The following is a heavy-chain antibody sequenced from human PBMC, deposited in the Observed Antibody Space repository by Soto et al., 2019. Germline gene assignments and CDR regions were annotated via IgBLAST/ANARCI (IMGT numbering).Heavy chain of an antibody. CDR3: AGAPRGYTLNPFDY. CDR1: GGTFSSYA. V-gene: IGHV1-69*13. D-gene: IGHD5-18*01. J-gene: IGHJ4*02. CDR2: IIPIFGTA. Sequence: SVKVSCKSSGGTFSSYAISWVRQAPGQGLEWMGGIIPIFGTANYAQKFQGRVTITADESTSTAYMELSSLRSEDTAVYYCAGAPRGYTLNPFDYWGKGTLGTAS.